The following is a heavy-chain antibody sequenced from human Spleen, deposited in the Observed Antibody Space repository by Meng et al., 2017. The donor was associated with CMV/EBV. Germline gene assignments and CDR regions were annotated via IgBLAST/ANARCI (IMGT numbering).Heavy chain of an antibody. CDR1: GFTFNDAW. D-gene: IGHD3-16*01. CDR3: TTERFYTSPFAYDH. V-gene: IGHV3-15*01. CDR2: IKSVTDGGTT. Sequence: GGSLRLSCVASGFTFNDAWMSWVRQPPGKGLEWVGRIKSVTDGGTTDYAASVKGRFTISRDDSKNTLSLQMESLKTDDTAVYFCTTERFYTSPFAYDHWGQGTLVTVSS. J-gene: IGHJ4*02.